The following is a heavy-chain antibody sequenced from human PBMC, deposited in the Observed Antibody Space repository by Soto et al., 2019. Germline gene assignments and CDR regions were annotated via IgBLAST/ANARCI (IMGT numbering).Heavy chain of an antibody. CDR1: GFSLNTGGVG. J-gene: IGHJ6*02. D-gene: IGHD3-10*01. CDR3: VRNWRYYGGDYYYGTDA. V-gene: IGHV2-5*02. CDR2: IYWDDDE. Sequence: ITLKESGPTLVKPTQTLTLTCTFSGFSLNTGGVGVGWVRQPRGKAMEWLALIYWDDDERYRPSLRSRLNITKDTTNNQVVLTMTNMDPEYTATYYCVRNWRYYGGDYYYGTDAWGQGTTVTVSS.